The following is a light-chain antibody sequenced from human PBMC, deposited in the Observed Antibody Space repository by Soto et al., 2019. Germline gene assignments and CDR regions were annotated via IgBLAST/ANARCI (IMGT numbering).Light chain of an antibody. V-gene: IGLV1-44*01. Sequence: QSVLTQPPSASGTPGQRVTTSCSGGRSNVERNTVNWYQQLPGTAPKLLIFGNNQRPSGVPDRFSGSRSGTSASLAISGLQSEDEADYYCAAWDDSLNGLVFGTGTKVTVL. CDR3: AAWDDSLNGLV. J-gene: IGLJ1*01. CDR1: RSNVERNT. CDR2: GNN.